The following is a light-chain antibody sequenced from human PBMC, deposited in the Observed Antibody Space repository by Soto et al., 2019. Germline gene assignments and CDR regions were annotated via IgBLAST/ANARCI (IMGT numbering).Light chain of an antibody. J-gene: IGKJ4*01. CDR2: GAS. Sequence: EIVLTQSPGTLSLSPGERATLSCRASQSVSSSYLAWYQQKPDQAPRLLIYGASSRATGIPDRFSGSGSGTDFTLTIRRLEPEDFAVYYCQQYGSSPWLTFGGGTKVEIK. V-gene: IGKV3-20*01. CDR3: QQYGSSPWLT. CDR1: QSVSSSY.